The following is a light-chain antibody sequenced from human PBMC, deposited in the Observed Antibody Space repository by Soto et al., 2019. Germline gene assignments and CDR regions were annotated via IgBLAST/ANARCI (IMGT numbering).Light chain of an antibody. J-gene: IGLJ1*01. CDR1: SSDVGGYNY. CDR2: DVS. Sequence: QSALTQPASVSGSPGQSITISCTGTSSDVGGYNYVSWYQQHPGKAPKLMIYDVSNRPSGVSNRFSGSKSGNTASLTISGLQAEDEADYYCNSYTSSSTPYVFGTGTKLTVL. V-gene: IGLV2-14*01. CDR3: NSYTSSSTPYV.